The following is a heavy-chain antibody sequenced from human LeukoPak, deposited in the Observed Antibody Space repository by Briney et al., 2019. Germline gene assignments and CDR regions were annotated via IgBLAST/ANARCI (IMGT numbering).Heavy chain of an antibody. J-gene: IGHJ4*02. V-gene: IGHV4-61*02. CDR2: FYTSGST. CDR3: ARDGCSGGTCSPYN. D-gene: IGHD2-15*01. CDR1: GGSISSGSYY. Sequence: SETLSLTCTVSGGSISSGSYYWSWIRQPAGKGLEWIGRFYTSGSTNYNPSLKSRVTISVDTSKNQFSLKLSSVTAADTAVYYCARDGCSGGTCSPYNWGQGTLVTVSS.